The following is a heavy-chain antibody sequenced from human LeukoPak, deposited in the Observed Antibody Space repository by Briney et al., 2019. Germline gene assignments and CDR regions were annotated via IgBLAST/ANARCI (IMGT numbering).Heavy chain of an antibody. Sequence: GESLKISCKGSGYSFTSYWIGWVRQMPGKGLEWMGIIYPGDSDTRYSPSFQGQVTISADKSISTAYLQWSSLKAPDTAMYYCARGYCSSTSCYPLFDYWGQGTLVTVSS. V-gene: IGHV5-51*01. CDR1: GYSFTSYW. CDR3: ARGYCSSTSCYPLFDY. D-gene: IGHD2-2*01. J-gene: IGHJ4*02. CDR2: IYPGDSDT.